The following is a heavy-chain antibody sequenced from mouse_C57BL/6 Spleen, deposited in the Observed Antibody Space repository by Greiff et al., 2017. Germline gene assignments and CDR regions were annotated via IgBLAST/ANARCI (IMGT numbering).Heavy chain of an antibody. CDR1: GYTFTSYW. J-gene: IGHJ2*01. D-gene: IGHD1-1*01. V-gene: IGHV1-64*01. CDR3: ARRDYGSGDY. Sequence: QVQLKQSGAELVKPGASVKLSCKASGYTFTSYWMHWVKQRPGQGLEWIGMIHPNSGSTNYNEKFKSKATLTVDKSSSTAYMQLSSLTSEDSAVYYCARRDYGSGDYWGQGTTLTVSS. CDR2: IHPNSGST.